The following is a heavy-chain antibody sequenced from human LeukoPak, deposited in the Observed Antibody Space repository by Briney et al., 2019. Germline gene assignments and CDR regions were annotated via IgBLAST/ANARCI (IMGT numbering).Heavy chain of an antibody. CDR3: ARVSGSRNYYFGAFDI. Sequence: GGSLRLSCAASGFTFSSYPIHWVRQAPGKGLDWVAVISDDGNNPYYSDSVKGRFTISRDNAKNTLYLQMNSLRAEDTAMYYCARVSGSRNYYFGAFDIWGQGTMVTVSS. CDR1: GFTFSSYP. D-gene: IGHD3-10*01. J-gene: IGHJ3*02. CDR2: ISDDGNNP. V-gene: IGHV3-30-3*01.